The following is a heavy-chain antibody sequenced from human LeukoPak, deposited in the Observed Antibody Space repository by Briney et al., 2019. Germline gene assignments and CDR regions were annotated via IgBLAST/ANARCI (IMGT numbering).Heavy chain of an antibody. J-gene: IGHJ4*02. Sequence: GGSLRLSCAASGFTFSSYGMHWVRQAPGKGLEWVAVISYDGSNKYYADSVKGRFTISRDNSKNTLYLQMNSLRAEDTAVYYCAKGAPPYGSGWYPGYFDYWGQGTLVTVSS. V-gene: IGHV3-30*18. CDR1: GFTFSSYG. CDR3: AKGAPPYGSGWYPGYFDY. D-gene: IGHD6-19*01. CDR2: ISYDGSNK.